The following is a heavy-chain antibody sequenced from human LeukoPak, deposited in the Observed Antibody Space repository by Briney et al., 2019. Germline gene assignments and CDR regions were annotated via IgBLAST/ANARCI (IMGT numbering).Heavy chain of an antibody. CDR2: ISGSGGST. CDR3: AKGLAQLWFY. J-gene: IGHJ4*02. CDR1: GFTFSSHW. Sequence: GGSLRLSCAASGFTFSSHWMTWVRQAPGKGLEWVSAISGSGGSTYYADSVKGRFTISRDNSKNTLYLQMNSLRAEDTAVYYCAKGLAQLWFYWGQGTLVTVSS. D-gene: IGHD5-18*01. V-gene: IGHV3-23*01.